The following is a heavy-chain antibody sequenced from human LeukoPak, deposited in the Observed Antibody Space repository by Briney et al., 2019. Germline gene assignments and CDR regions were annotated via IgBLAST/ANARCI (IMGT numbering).Heavy chain of an antibody. V-gene: IGHV1-8*01. Sequence: ATVKVSCKASGYTFTSYDINWVRQATGQGLEWMGWMNPNSGNTGYAQKFQGRVTMTRNTSISTAYMELSSLRSEDTAVYYCARCLVTSFRLRFNYYYYGMDVWGQGTTVTVSS. D-gene: IGHD5-12*01. CDR3: ARCLVTSFRLRFNYYYYGMDV. CDR2: MNPNSGNT. CDR1: GYTFTSYD. J-gene: IGHJ6*02.